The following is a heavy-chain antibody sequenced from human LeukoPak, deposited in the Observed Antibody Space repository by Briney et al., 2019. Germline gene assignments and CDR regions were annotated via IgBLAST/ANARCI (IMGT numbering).Heavy chain of an antibody. J-gene: IGHJ5*02. CDR2: IYSGGNT. D-gene: IGHD3-10*01. Sequence: PGGSLRLSCAASGFTFDDSVMSWVRQAPGKGLEWVSFIYSGGNTHYSDSVKGRFTISRDNSKNTLYLQMNSLRAEDTAVYYCAKDFMDAFGELVVDWFDPWGQGTRVTVSP. CDR3: AKDFMDAFGELVVDWFDP. V-gene: IGHV3-53*01. CDR1: GFTFDDSV.